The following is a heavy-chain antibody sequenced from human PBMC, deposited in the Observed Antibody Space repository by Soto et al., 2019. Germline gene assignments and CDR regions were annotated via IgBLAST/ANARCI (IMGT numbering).Heavy chain of an antibody. Sequence: GTSVKVSCKASGYTFTGYYMHWVRQAPGQGLEWMGWINPNSGGTNYAQKFQGWVTMTRDTSISTAYMELSRLRSDDTAVYYCARRYGSSSWVFDYWGQGTLVTVSS. J-gene: IGHJ4*02. CDR3: ARRYGSSSWVFDY. D-gene: IGHD6-13*01. V-gene: IGHV1-2*04. CDR1: GYTFTGYY. CDR2: INPNSGGT.